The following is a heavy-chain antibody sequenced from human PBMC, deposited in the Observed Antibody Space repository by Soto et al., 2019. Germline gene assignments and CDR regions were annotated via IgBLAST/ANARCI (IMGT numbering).Heavy chain of an antibody. J-gene: IGHJ4*02. CDR2: IYHSGST. D-gene: IGHD6-19*01. CDR1: SSPINSRYC. CDR3: VRNTSGRNFDY. Sequence: PSETLSLTCTVSSSPINSRYCWGWIRQTPGKGLEWVASIYHSGSTHYNPSLKSRATISVDTSNNQFSLRLSSVTAADTAIYYCVRNTSGRNFDYWGQGTQVTVSS. V-gene: IGHV4-38-2*02.